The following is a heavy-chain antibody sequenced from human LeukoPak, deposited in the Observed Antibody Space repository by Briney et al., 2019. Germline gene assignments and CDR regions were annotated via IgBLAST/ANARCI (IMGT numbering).Heavy chain of an antibody. CDR2: IYSGGST. V-gene: IGHV3-53*05. CDR3: AKDRDDYVWGSYRTFDY. D-gene: IGHD3-16*02. J-gene: IGHJ4*02. CDR1: GFTVSSNY. Sequence: GGSLRLSCAASGFTVSSNYMGWVRQAPGKGLEWVSVIYSGGSTYYADSVKGRFTISRDNSKNTLYLQMNSLRAEDTAVYYCAKDRDDYVWGSYRTFDYWGQGTLVTVSS.